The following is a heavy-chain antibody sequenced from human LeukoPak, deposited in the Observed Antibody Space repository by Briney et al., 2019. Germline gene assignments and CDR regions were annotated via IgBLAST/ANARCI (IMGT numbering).Heavy chain of an antibody. Sequence: PSETLSLTCTVSGASISNYYWSWIRLRPGKGLEWIGDINHSGSTHYNPSLKSRVTISVDTSNNQFSLKLHSVTAADTAVYYCARGFPSSSRWFDPWGQGTLVTVSS. J-gene: IGHJ5*02. V-gene: IGHV4-34*01. CDR1: GASISNYY. D-gene: IGHD6-6*01. CDR2: INHSGST. CDR3: ARGFPSSSRWFDP.